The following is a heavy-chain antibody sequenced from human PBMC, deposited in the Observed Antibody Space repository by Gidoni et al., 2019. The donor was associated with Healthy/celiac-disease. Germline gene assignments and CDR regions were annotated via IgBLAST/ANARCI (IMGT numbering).Heavy chain of an antibody. V-gene: IGHV3-33*01. CDR2: ICYDGSNK. Sequence: QVQLVESGGGVVQRGRSLRLACAASGFTFRSYGMHWARLAPGKGLEWGAVICYDGSNKCYADSVKGRFTISRDNSKNTLYLQMNSLRAEDTAVYYCATPVRGYSYGYFPFRYYAMDVWGQGTTVTVSS. CDR1: GFTFRSYG. CDR3: ATPVRGYSYGYFPFRYYAMDV. J-gene: IGHJ6*02. D-gene: IGHD5-18*01.